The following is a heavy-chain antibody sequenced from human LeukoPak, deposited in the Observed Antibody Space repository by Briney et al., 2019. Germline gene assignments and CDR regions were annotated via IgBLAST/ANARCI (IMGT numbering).Heavy chain of an antibody. V-gene: IGHV3-48*01. CDR2: ISRSSRII. J-gene: IGHJ3*02. CDR3: ARHESEWLLSRGAFDS. D-gene: IGHD3-3*01. CDR1: GFTFSSYE. Sequence: RTGGSLRLSCAASGFTFSSYEMNWVRQAPGKGREWISYISRSSRIIYYAGSVKGRLTISRDNAKNSLYLQMNSLRADDTAVYYCARHESEWLLSRGAFDSRGQGTLVTVSS.